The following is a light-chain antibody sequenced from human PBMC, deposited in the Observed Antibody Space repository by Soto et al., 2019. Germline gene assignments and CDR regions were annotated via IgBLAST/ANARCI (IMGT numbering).Light chain of an antibody. V-gene: IGKV3-15*01. CDR3: QEYSKWPLFT. Sequence: EIVVTQSPGILSVSPGDRATLSCRASQRVSTNLAWYQQKPGQAPTLLIYAASTRATGIPARFTGSGSGTDFTLTISSLQSEDFAVYYCQEYSKWPLFTFGPGNRVHI. J-gene: IGKJ3*01. CDR1: QRVSTN. CDR2: AAS.